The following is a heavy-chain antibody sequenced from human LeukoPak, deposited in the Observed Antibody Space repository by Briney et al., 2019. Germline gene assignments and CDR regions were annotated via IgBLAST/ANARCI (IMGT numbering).Heavy chain of an antibody. V-gene: IGHV3-20*04. J-gene: IGHJ4*02. Sequence: PGGSLRLSCAASGFTFSSYSMNWVRQAPGKGLEWVSGINWNGGSTGYADSVKGRFTISRDNAKNSLYLQMNSLRAEDTVVYYCARDGAVELLWFGELGIFDYWGQGTLVTVSS. CDR1: GFTFSSYS. D-gene: IGHD3-10*01. CDR3: ARDGAVELLWFGELGIFDY. CDR2: INWNGGST.